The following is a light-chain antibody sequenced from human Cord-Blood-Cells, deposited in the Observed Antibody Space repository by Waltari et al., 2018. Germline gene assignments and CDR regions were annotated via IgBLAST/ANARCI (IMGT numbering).Light chain of an antibody. CDR3: SSYAGSNNV. J-gene: IGLJ3*02. Sequence: QSALTQPHSASGSPGQSVTISCTGPRRDVGGYNYVSWYQQHPGKAPKLMIYEVSTRPSGVPDRFSGSKSGNTASLTVSGLQAEDEADYYCSSYAGSNNVFGGGTKLTVL. V-gene: IGLV2-8*01. CDR1: RRDVGGYNY. CDR2: EVS.